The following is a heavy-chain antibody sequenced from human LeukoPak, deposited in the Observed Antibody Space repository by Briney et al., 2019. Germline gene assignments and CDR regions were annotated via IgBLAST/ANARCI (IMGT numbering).Heavy chain of an antibody. CDR2: ISTSSSYI. CDR1: GFTFSSYS. D-gene: IGHD6-19*01. Sequence: GGSLRLSCAASGFTFSSYSMNWVRQAPGKGLEWVSSISTSSSYIYYSDSVKGRFTISRDNAKNSLYLQMNSLRVEDTAVYYCARGGIAVAGDDLWGQGTLVTVST. CDR3: ARGGIAVAGDDL. V-gene: IGHV3-21*01. J-gene: IGHJ4*02.